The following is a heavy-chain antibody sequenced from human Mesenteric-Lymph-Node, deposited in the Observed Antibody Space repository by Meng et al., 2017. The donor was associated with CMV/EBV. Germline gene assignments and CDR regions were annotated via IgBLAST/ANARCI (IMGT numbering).Heavy chain of an antibody. CDR1: GYTFTSYD. J-gene: IGHJ4*02. CDR2: IKPNSGKT. CDR3: ARGLDYYDF. Sequence: ASVKVSCKASGYTFTSYDINWVRQAPGQGLEWMGRIKPNSGKTDYEQKLQGRVTITRDTAISTAYMDLSSLRSDDTAVYFCARGLDYYDFWGQGTLVTVSS. V-gene: IGHV1-8*01.